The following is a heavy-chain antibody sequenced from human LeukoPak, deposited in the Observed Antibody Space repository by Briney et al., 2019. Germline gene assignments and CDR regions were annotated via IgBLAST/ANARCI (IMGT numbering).Heavy chain of an antibody. J-gene: IGHJ4*02. D-gene: IGHD4-23*01. CDR3: TGGFDYGGPDY. CDR2: ISAYTGNT. V-gene: IGHV1-18*01. CDR1: GYAFSNYG. Sequence: ASVKVSCKASGYAFSNYGITWMRQAPGQGLEWMGWISAYTGNTGYAQKFQGRVTMTTDTSTSTAYMELRSLRSDDTAVYYCTGGFDYGGPDYWGRGTLVTVSS.